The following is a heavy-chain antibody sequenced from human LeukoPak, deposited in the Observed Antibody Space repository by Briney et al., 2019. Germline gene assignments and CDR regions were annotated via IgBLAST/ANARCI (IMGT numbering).Heavy chain of an antibody. CDR2: FSGNGEWT. J-gene: IGHJ5*02. D-gene: IGHD5-12*01. CDR3: ARDYGGYA. V-gene: IGHV3-23*01. CDR1: GFSVGSYG. Sequence: GGSLRLSCAASGFSVGSYGMSWVRQAPGKGLEWVSTFSGNGEWTHYTDSVKGRFTTSRDKTKNTLYLQMNSLIFEDTAVYYCARDYGGYAWGQGTLVTVSS.